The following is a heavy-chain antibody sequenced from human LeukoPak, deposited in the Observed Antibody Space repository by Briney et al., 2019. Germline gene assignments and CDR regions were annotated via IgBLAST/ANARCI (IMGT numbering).Heavy chain of an antibody. D-gene: IGHD6-25*01. V-gene: IGHV1-69*04. CDR2: IIPILGIA. J-gene: IGHJ6*02. Sequence: ASVKVSCKASGGTFSSYAISWVRQAPGQGLEWMGRIIPILGIANYAQKFQGRVTITADKSTSTAYMELSSLRSEDTAVYYCAREAGDHYGMDVWGQGTTVTVSS. CDR3: AREAGDHYGMDV. CDR1: GGTFSSYA.